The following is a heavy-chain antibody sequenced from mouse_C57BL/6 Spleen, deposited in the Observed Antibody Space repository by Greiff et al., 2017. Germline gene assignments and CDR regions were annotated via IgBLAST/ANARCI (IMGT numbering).Heavy chain of an antibody. CDR1: GYTFTSYW. Sequence: EVQLQESGTVLARPGASVKMSCKTSGYTFTSYWMHWVKQRPGQGLEWIGAIYPGNSDTSYNQKFKGKAKLTAVTSASTAYMELSSLTNEDSAVYYCTKGYSNYNYYAMDYWGQGTSVTVSS. J-gene: IGHJ4*01. V-gene: IGHV1-5*01. CDR3: TKGYSNYNYYAMDY. D-gene: IGHD2-5*01. CDR2: IYPGNSDT.